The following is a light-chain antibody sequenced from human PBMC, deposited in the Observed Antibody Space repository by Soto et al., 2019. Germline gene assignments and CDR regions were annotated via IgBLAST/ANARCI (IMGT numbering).Light chain of an antibody. Sequence: DIQMTQSPSSLSASVGDRVTITCRASQGISNYLAWHQQKPGQVPKLLIYAASTLQSGVPSRFSGSGFGTDFTLTISNLQPEDVATYYCQKYNTPFVTFGGGTKVEIK. CDR1: QGISNY. V-gene: IGKV1-27*01. J-gene: IGKJ4*01. CDR3: QKYNTPFVT. CDR2: AAS.